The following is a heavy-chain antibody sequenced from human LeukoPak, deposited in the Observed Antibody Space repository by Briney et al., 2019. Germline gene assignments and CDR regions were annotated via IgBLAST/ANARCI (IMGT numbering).Heavy chain of an antibody. CDR2: IYYSGST. CDR3: ARGALLTGYYNFDY. Sequence: SETLSLTCTVSGGSISSYYWSWIRQPPGKGLEWIGYIYYSGSTNYNPSLKSRVTISVDTSKNQFSLKLSSVTAADTAVYYCARGALLTGYYNFDYWGQGTLVTVSS. J-gene: IGHJ4*02. CDR1: GGSISSYY. D-gene: IGHD3-9*01. V-gene: IGHV4-59*01.